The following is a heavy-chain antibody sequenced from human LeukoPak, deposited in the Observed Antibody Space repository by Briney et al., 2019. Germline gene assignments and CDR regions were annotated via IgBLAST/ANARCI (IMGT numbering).Heavy chain of an antibody. CDR1: GFTFNDYA. V-gene: IGHV3-9*01. Sequence: GRSLRLSCAASGFTFNDYAMHWVRQAPGKGLEWVSGISWNSGSIGYADSVKGRFTISRDNAKNSLYLQMNSLRAEDTALYYCAKDSASYYDSSNLDYWGQGTLVTVSS. CDR3: AKDSASYYDSSNLDY. J-gene: IGHJ4*02. D-gene: IGHD3-22*01. CDR2: ISWNSGSI.